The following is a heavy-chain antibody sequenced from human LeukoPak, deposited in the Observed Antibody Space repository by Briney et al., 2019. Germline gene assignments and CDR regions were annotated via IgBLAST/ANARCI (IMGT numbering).Heavy chain of an antibody. CDR1: GFTFSNYW. Sequence: GGSLRLSCAASGFTFSNYWIHWVRQTPGKGLECVSRMNGDGTYIFYADSVKGRFTISRDNAKNTVYLQMGSLRADDTAAYYCGRVRDTDFYLDYWGQGTLVTVSS. D-gene: IGHD2-21*01. J-gene: IGHJ4*02. CDR3: GRVRDTDFYLDY. CDR2: MNGDGTYI. V-gene: IGHV3-74*01.